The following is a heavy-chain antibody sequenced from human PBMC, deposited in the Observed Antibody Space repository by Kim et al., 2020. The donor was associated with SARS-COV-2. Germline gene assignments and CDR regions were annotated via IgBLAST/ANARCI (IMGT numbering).Heavy chain of an antibody. Sequence: ASVKVSCKASGYTFTSYYMHWVRQAPGQGLEWMGIINPSGGSTSYAQKFQGRVTMTRDTSTSTVYMELSSLRSEDTAVYYCARELEEWCMLFIGCYGMDVWGQGTTVTVSS. V-gene: IGHV1-46*01. CDR3: ARELEEWCMLFIGCYGMDV. J-gene: IGHJ6*02. CDR2: INPSGGST. D-gene: IGHD2-8*01. CDR1: GYTFTSYY.